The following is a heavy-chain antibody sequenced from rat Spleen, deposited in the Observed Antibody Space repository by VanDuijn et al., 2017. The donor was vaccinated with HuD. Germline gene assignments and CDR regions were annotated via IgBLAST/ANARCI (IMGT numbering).Heavy chain of an antibody. J-gene: IGHJ2*01. V-gene: IGHV6-6*01. CDR3: GWPSD. CDR1: GFTFSTAW. CDR2: IKPKSNNYAT. Sequence: EVHLVESDGGLVQPGRSLKLSCATSGFTFSTAWMYWYRQFPEKRLEWVARIKPKSNNYATDYTESVKGRFTISRDDSKSSMYLQMNNLKEEDTAIYYCGWPSDWGQGVMVTVSS.